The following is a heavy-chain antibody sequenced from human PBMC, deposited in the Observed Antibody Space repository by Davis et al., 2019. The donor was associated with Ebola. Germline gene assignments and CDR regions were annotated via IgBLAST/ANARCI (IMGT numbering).Heavy chain of an antibody. V-gene: IGHV4-39*07. CDR1: GGSISSSSYY. D-gene: IGHD3-3*01. CDR2: IYYSGST. J-gene: IGHJ5*02. CDR3: ARRMGHTIFDP. Sequence: PSETLSLTCTVSGGSISSSSYYWGWIRQPPGKGLEWIGSIYYSGSTYYNPSLKSRVTISVDTSKNQFSLKLSSVTAADTAVYYCARRMGHTIFDPWGQGTLVTVSS.